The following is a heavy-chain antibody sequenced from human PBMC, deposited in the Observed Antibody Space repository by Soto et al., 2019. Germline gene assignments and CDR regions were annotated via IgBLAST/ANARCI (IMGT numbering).Heavy chain of an antibody. D-gene: IGHD6-19*01. Sequence: ASVKVSCKASGYTFTSYGISWVRQAPGQGLEWMGWISAYNGNTNYAQKLQGRVTMTTDTSTSTAYMELRSLRSDDTAVYYCARDLVSSGLYWFVPWGQGPLVTVSS. CDR2: ISAYNGNT. CDR3: ARDLVSSGLYWFVP. V-gene: IGHV1-18*01. J-gene: IGHJ5*02. CDR1: GYTFTSYG.